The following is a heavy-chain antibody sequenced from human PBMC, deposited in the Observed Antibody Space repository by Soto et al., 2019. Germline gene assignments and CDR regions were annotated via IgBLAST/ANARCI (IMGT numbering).Heavy chain of an antibody. CDR1: GYSFTSYW. CDR2: IYPGDSDT. CDR3: ARGVRVITRHYYYGMDV. Sequence: GESLKISCKGSGYSFTSYWIGWVRQMPGKGLEWMGIIYPGDSDTRYSLSFQGQVTISADKSISTAYLQWSSLKASDTAMYYCARGVRVITRHYYYGMDVWGQGTTVTVSS. V-gene: IGHV5-51*01. D-gene: IGHD3-22*01. J-gene: IGHJ6*02.